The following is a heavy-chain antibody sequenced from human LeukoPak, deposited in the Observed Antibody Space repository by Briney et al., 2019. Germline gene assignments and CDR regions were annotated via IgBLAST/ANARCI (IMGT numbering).Heavy chain of an antibody. D-gene: IGHD6-13*01. CDR3: ARGGSGIAAAGFDY. CDR1: GGSISSSSYY. Sequence: PSETLSLTCTVSGGSISSSSYYWGWIRQPPGKGLEWIGSIYYSGSTYYNPSLKSRVTISVDTSKNQFSLKLSSVTAADTAVYYCARGGSGIAAAGFDYWGQGTLVTVSS. CDR2: IYYSGST. J-gene: IGHJ4*02. V-gene: IGHV4-39*07.